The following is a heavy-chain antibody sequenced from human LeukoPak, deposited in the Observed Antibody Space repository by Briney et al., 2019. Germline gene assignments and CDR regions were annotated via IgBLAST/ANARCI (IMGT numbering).Heavy chain of an antibody. Sequence: GGSLRLSCAASGFTFSSYWMSWVRQAPGKGLEWVANIKQDGSEKYYVDSVKGRFTISRDNAKNSLYLQMNSLRAEDTAVYYCAKHRSSSSGYYMDVWGKGTTVTVS. J-gene: IGHJ6*03. CDR3: AKHRSSSSGYYMDV. V-gene: IGHV3-7*03. D-gene: IGHD6-6*01. CDR2: IKQDGSEK. CDR1: GFTFSSYW.